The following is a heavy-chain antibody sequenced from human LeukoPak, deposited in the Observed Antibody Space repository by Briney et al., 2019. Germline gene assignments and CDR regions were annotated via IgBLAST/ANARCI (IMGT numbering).Heavy chain of an antibody. Sequence: GASVKVSCKASGYTFTSYYMHWVRQAPGQGLEWMGIINPSGGSTSYAQKFQGRVTMTRDMSTSTVYMELSSLRSEDTAVYYCATCPNRYYELDYWGQGTLVTVSS. CDR2: INPSGGST. CDR3: ATCPNRYYELDY. D-gene: IGHD3-22*01. V-gene: IGHV1-46*01. CDR1: GYTFTSYY. J-gene: IGHJ4*02.